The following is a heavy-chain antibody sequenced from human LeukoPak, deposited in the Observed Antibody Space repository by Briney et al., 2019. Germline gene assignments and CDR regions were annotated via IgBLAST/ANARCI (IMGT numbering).Heavy chain of an antibody. Sequence: GGSLRLSCAASGFTFSSYSMNWVRQAPGKGLEWVSSISSSSSYIYYADSVKGRFTISRDNAKNSLYLQMNSLRAEDTAVYYCARGDGYNSYYFDYWGQGTLVTVSS. J-gene: IGHJ4*02. CDR1: GFTFSSYS. CDR3: ARGDGYNSYYFDY. V-gene: IGHV3-21*01. CDR2: ISSSSSYI. D-gene: IGHD5-24*01.